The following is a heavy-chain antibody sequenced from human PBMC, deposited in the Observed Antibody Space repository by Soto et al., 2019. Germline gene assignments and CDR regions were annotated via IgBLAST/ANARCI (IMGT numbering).Heavy chain of an antibody. D-gene: IGHD6-19*01. Sequence: EVQLVESGGGLVKPGGSLRLSCAASGFTFSSYSMNWVRQAPGKGLEWVSSISSSSSYIYYADSVKGRFTISRDSAKNSLSLQTNGLRDGHTAVYDCARERRYTRGWSPLSGGSFDYLGQGTLVTVSS. CDR1: GFTFSSYS. CDR2: ISSSSSYI. J-gene: IGHJ4*02. V-gene: IGHV3-21*01. CDR3: ARERRYTRGWSPLSGGSFDY.